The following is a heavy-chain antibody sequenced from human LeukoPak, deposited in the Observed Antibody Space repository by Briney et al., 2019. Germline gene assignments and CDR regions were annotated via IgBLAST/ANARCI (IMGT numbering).Heavy chain of an antibody. CDR3: AGSWNAERSFDP. Sequence: SETLSLTCTVSGASMNNSPYYWTWIRQPAGKGLEWIGHIFTTGPGSYNPSLRSRVTISRDTSKNEFSLSLNSVTAADTAVYYCAGSWNAERSFDPWGQGTLVTVSS. J-gene: IGHJ5*02. D-gene: IGHD1-1*01. V-gene: IGHV4-61*09. CDR1: GASMNNSPYY. CDR2: IFTTGPG.